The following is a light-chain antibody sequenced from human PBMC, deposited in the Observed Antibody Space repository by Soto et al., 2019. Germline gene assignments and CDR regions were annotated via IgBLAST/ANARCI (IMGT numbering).Light chain of an antibody. CDR3: QQYDNWPTWT. Sequence: EIVMTQSPATLSGSPGERATLSCRASQSIGSNLAWYQQKPGQAPRLLIFRASTRATGIPARFSGSGSGTEFSLTISSLQSEDFAVNYCQQYDNWPTWTFGQGTKVDTK. V-gene: IGKV3-15*01. J-gene: IGKJ1*01. CDR1: QSIGSN. CDR2: RAS.